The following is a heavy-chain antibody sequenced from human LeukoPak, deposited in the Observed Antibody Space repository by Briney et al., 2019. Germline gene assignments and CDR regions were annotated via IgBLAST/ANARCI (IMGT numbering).Heavy chain of an antibody. CDR3: ARGRVVPAAYYYYYYMDV. Sequence: SETLSLTCAVYGGSFSGYYWSWIRQPPGKGLEWIGEINHSGSTNYNPSLKSRVTIPVDTSKNQFSLKLSSVTAADTAVYYCARGRVVPAAYYYYYYMDVWGKGTTVTVSS. CDR2: INHSGST. V-gene: IGHV4-34*01. D-gene: IGHD2-2*01. J-gene: IGHJ6*03. CDR1: GGSFSGYY.